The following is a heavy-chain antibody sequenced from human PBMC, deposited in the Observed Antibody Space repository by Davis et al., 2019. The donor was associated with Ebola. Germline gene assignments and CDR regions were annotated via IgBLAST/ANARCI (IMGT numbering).Heavy chain of an antibody. V-gene: IGHV3-11*01. CDR3: ARDLGVGGAFEV. Sequence: GSLCLSCAASGFTSSNHYMSWIRQVPGEGLEWISYISDSGDSEFYADSVKGRFTISRDNAKNSLYLQMNSLRGADTGLYYWARDLGVGGAFEVWGQGTMVTVSS. CDR1: GFTSSNHY. CDR2: ISDSGDSE. J-gene: IGHJ3*01. D-gene: IGHD3-3*01.